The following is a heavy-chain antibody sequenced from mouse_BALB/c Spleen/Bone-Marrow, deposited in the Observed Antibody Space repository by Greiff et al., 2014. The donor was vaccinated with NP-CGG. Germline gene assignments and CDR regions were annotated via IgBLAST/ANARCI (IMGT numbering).Heavy chain of an antibody. CDR2: ISSGSSTI. J-gene: IGHJ4*01. Sequence: EVKVEESGGGLVQPGGSRKLSCAASGFTFSSFGMHWVRQAPEKGLEWVAYISSGSSTIYYADTMKGRFTISRGNPKNTLFLQMTSLRSEDTAMYYCTRSGTLGAMDYWGQGTSVTVSS. CDR1: GFTFSSFG. CDR3: TRSGTLGAMDY. D-gene: IGHD3-3*01. V-gene: IGHV5-17*02.